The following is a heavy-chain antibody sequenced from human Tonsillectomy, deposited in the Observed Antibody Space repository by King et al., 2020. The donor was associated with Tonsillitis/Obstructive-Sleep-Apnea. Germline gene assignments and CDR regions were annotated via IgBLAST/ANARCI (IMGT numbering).Heavy chain of an antibody. CDR1: GFTFSRYG. D-gene: IGHD2-2*01. CDR2: ISYDGSHK. CDR3: AKAVWGYCSSTSCYPAFDI. Sequence: VQLVESGGGVVQPGRSLRLSYAASGFTFSRYGMHWVRQAPGKGLEWVAVISYDGSHKYYADSVKGRFTISRDNSKNTLYLQMNSLRADDTAVYYCAKAVWGYCSSTSCYPAFDIWGQGTMVTVSS. J-gene: IGHJ3*02. V-gene: IGHV3-30*18.